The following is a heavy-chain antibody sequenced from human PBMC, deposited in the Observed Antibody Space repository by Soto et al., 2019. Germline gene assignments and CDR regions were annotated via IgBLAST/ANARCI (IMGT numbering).Heavy chain of an antibody. V-gene: IGHV1-69*13. CDR2: IIPIFGTA. J-gene: IGHJ6*02. CDR1: GGSFSSYA. Sequence: SVKVSCKASGGSFSSYAISWVRQAPGQGLEWMGGIIPIFGTANYAQKFQGRVTITADESTSTAYMELSSLRSEDTAVYYCARERHSSGSPYYYYGMDVWGQGTTVTVSS. D-gene: IGHD6-19*01. CDR3: ARERHSSGSPYYYYGMDV.